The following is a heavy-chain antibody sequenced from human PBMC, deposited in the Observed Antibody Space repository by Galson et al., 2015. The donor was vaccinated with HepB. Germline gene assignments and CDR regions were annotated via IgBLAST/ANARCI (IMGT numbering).Heavy chain of an antibody. J-gene: IGHJ4*02. D-gene: IGHD6-6*01. Sequence: ETLSLTCAVSGYSISSSISSDNWWGWIRQPPGKGLEWIGYIYYSGSTYYNPSLKSRVTMSVDTSKNQFSLKLSSVTAVDPAVYYCARYIAARLYFDYWGQGTLVTVSS. CDR2: IYYSGST. V-gene: IGHV4-28*01. CDR3: ARYIAARLYFDY. CDR1: GYSISSSISSDNW.